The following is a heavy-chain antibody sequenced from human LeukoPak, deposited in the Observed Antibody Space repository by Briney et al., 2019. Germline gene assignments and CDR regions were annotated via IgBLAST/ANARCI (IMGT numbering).Heavy chain of an antibody. CDR3: TRDLGITMVRGPSYYFDY. CDR1: GFTFGDYA. J-gene: IGHJ4*02. V-gene: IGHV3-49*04. Sequence: PGGSLRLSCTASGFTFGDYAMSWVRQAPGKGLEWVGFIRSKAYGGTTEYAASVKGRFTISRDDSKSIAYLQMNSLKTEDTAVYYCTRDLGITMVRGPSYYFDYWGQGTLVTVSS. CDR2: IRSKAYGGTT. D-gene: IGHD3-10*01.